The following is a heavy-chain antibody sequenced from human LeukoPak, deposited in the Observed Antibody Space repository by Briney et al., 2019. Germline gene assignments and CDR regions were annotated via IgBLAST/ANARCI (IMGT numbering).Heavy chain of an antibody. CDR1: GGTFSSYA. V-gene: IGHV1-69*13. CDR2: IIPIFGTA. J-gene: IGHJ4*02. D-gene: IGHD3-9*01. Sequence: GASVKVSCKASGGTFSSYAISWVRQAPGQGLEWMGGIIPIFGTANYAQKFQGRVTITADESTSTAYMKLSSLRSEDTAVYYCASAAESYYDILTGYYTYLDYWGQGTLVTVSS. CDR3: ASAAESYYDILTGYYTYLDY.